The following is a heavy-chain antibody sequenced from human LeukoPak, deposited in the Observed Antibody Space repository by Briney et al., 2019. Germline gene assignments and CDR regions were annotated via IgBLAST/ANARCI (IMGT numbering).Heavy chain of an antibody. V-gene: IGHV1-2*02. CDR3: ASSLISTAGTSFDS. Sequence: ASVKVSCKASGYSXTDYFMHWVRQAPGQGLEWMGWINPNSGERNYAQKYQGRVTLTRDTSISTAYMELSSLISDDAAVYYCASSLISTAGTSFDSWGQGTLVTVSS. CDR1: GYSXTDYF. J-gene: IGHJ4*02. CDR2: INPNSGER. D-gene: IGHD6-13*01.